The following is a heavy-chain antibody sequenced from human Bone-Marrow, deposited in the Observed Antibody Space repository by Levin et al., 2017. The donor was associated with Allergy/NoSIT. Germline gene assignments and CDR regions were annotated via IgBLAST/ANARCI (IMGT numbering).Heavy chain of an antibody. Sequence: GGSMRLSCAGSGFTFSDYYMSWVRQAPGKGLEWVANIKQDGSEKYYVDSVKGRFTISRDNAKNSLYLQMNSLRAEDTAVYYCTPLGSCRPPTSDCRGKGTLVTVAS. D-gene: IGHD2-15*01. CDR1: GFTFSDYY. CDR2: IKQDGSEK. V-gene: IGHV3-7*01. CDR3: TPLGSCRPPTSDC. J-gene: IGHJ4*02.